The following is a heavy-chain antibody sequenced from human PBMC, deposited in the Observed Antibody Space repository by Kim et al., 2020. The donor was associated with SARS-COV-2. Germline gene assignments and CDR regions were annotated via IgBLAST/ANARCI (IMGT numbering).Heavy chain of an antibody. V-gene: IGHV3-48*02. J-gene: IGHJ6*02. Sequence: GGSLRLSCAASGFTFSSYSMNWVRQAPGKGLEWVSYISSSSSTIYYADSVKGRFAISRDNAKNSLYLQMNSLRDEDTAVYYCAREKYLRRSSPYTTYYYYYGIDFWGQGTTVTVSS. CDR2: ISSSSSTI. CDR1: GFTFSSYS. CDR3: AREKYLRRSSPYTTYYYYYGIDF. D-gene: IGHD1-26*01.